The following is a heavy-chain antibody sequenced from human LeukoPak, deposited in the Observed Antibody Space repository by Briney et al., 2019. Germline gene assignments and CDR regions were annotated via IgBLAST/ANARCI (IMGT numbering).Heavy chain of an antibody. V-gene: IGHV1-18*04. CDR3: ARDSRETRSTSDFDF. D-gene: IGHD2-2*01. CDR1: GYTFYDYG. CDR2: IGADTGNT. J-gene: IGHJ4*02. Sequence: GASVKVSCKTSGYTFYDYGISWVRQAPGQGLEWMGWIGADTGNTNFARKLQDRVTMTTDTSTSTAYMELRSLTSDDTAVYYCARDSRETRSTSDFDFWGQGTLVTVSS.